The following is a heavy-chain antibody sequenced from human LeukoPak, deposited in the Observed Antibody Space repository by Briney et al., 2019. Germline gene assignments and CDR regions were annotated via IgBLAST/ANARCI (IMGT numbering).Heavy chain of an antibody. J-gene: IGHJ4*02. Sequence: PGGSLRLSCAASGFTFSSYGMHWVRQAPGKGLEWVAVISYDGSNKYYADSVKGRFTISRDNSKNTLYLQMSSLRAEDTAVYYCAKAFMGPSAPLDDYWGQGTLVTVSS. V-gene: IGHV3-30*18. CDR3: AKAFMGPSAPLDDY. CDR2: ISYDGSNK. D-gene: IGHD1-26*01. CDR1: GFTFSSYG.